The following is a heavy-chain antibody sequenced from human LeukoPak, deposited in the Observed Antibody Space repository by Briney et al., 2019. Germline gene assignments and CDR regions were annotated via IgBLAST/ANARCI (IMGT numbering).Heavy chain of an antibody. V-gene: IGHV1-46*01. Sequence: ASVTVSCKVSGYTLTELSMHWVRQAPGQGHEWMGVISPSGGSTTYAQKFQGRVTLTRDMSTSTDYLELSSLRSEDTAVYYCARDGSGTQHSTYWGQGTLVTVSS. CDR2: ISPSGGST. CDR3: ARDGSGTQHSTY. D-gene: IGHD3-10*01. CDR1: GYTLTELS. J-gene: IGHJ4*02.